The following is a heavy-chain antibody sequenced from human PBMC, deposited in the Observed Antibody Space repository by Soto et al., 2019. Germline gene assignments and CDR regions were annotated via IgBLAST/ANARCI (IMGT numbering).Heavy chain of an antibody. CDR1: GFTFDDYA. Sequence: GGSLRLSCAASGFTFDDYAMHWVRQAPGKGLEWVSGISWNSGSIGYADSVKGRFTISRDNAKNSLYLQMNSLRAEDTALYYCAKDSSSWYGNFDIWGQGTMVTVSS. D-gene: IGHD6-13*01. CDR3: AKDSSSWYGNFDI. V-gene: IGHV3-9*01. J-gene: IGHJ3*02. CDR2: ISWNSGSI.